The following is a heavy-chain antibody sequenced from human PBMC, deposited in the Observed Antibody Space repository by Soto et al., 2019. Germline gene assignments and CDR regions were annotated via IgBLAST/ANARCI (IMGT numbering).Heavy chain of an antibody. CDR1: GGTLSRSA. CDR3: GTGSSWTKVES. V-gene: IGHV1-69*13. J-gene: IGHJ4*02. Sequence: SVNVSCKSSGGTLSRSAISWLRQAPGQGREGMGGIIPIFCPAIYPQKFRGRASIIADESTRTAYLEMRRLRSEDTAVYYCGTGSSWTKVESWGQGTLVTVS. CDR2: IIPIFCPA. D-gene: IGHD6-13*01.